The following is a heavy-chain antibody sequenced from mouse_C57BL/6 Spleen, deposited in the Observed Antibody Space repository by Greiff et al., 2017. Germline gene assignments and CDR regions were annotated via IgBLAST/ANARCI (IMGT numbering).Heavy chain of an antibody. CDR3: ARKVVEEDYYAMDY. D-gene: IGHD1-1*01. Sequence: EVQLQQSGPVLVKPGASVKMSCKASGYTFTDYYMNWVKQSHGKSLEWIGVINPYNGGTSYNQKFKGKATLTVDKSSSTAYMELNSLTSEDSAVYYCARKVVEEDYYAMDYWGQGTSVTVSS. CDR1: GYTFTDYY. V-gene: IGHV1-19*01. J-gene: IGHJ4*01. CDR2: INPYNGGT.